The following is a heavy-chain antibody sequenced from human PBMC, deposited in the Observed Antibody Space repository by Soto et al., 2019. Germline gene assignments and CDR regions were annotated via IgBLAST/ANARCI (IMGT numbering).Heavy chain of an antibody. Sequence: SQTLSLTCTGSGGSLSSSSYYLGWLRQPPGKGLEWIGSIYYSGSTYYNPSLKSRVTISVDTSKNQFSLKLSSVTAADTAVYYCGGGQLRLQNLFAPWGQGTLDTVSS. D-gene: IGHD1-1*01. V-gene: IGHV4-39*01. CDR2: IYYSGST. CDR1: GGSLSSSSYY. J-gene: IGHJ5*02. CDR3: GGGQLRLQNLFAP.